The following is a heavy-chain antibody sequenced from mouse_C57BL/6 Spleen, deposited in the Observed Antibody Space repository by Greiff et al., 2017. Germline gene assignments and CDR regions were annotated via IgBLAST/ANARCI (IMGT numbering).Heavy chain of an antibody. Sequence: EVQGVESGAELVRPGASVKLSCTASGFNIKDYYMHWVKQRPEQGLEWIGRIDPEDGDTEYAPKFQGKATMTADTSSNTAYLQLSSLTSEDTAVYYCTRYYYGSSYRYFDVWGTGTTVTVSS. V-gene: IGHV14-1*01. J-gene: IGHJ1*03. CDR2: IDPEDGDT. CDR3: TRYYYGSSYRYFDV. CDR1: GFNIKDYY. D-gene: IGHD1-1*01.